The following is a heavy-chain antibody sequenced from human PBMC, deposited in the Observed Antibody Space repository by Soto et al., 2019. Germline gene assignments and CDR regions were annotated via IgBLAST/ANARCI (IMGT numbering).Heavy chain of an antibody. Sequence: EVQLLESGGGLVQPGGSLRLSCAASGFTFSSYAMSWVRQAPGKGLEWVSGISGSGGSTFYADSVKGRFTISRDNSKNALYLQMNSLRAEDTAVYYCAKLYYDDSSGDGAFDIWGQGTMVTVSS. D-gene: IGHD3-22*01. J-gene: IGHJ3*02. CDR3: AKLYYDDSSGDGAFDI. CDR1: GFTFSSYA. V-gene: IGHV3-23*01. CDR2: ISGSGGST.